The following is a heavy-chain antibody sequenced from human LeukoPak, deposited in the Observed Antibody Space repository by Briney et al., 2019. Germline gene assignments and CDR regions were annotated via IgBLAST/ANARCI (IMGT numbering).Heavy chain of an antibody. CDR1: GFTFSSYS. CDR2: ISSSSSYI. J-gene: IGHJ4*02. CDR3: AREVFGVATADY. V-gene: IGHV3-21*01. D-gene: IGHD5-18*01. Sequence: GGSLRLSCAASGFTFSSYSMNWVRQAPGKGLEWVSSISSSSSYIYYADSVKGRFTISRDNAKNSLYLQTNSLRAEDTAVYYCAREVFGVATADYWGQGTLVTVSS.